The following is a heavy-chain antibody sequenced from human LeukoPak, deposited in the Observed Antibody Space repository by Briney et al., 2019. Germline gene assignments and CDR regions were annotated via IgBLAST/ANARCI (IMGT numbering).Heavy chain of an antibody. CDR1: GFTFSDYY. Sequence: GGSLRLSCAASGFTFSDYYMSWIRQAPGKGLEWVSYISSSGSTIYYADSVKGRFTISRDNAKNSLYLQMNSLRADDTAVYYCASSAIFGVVIGYGMDVWGQGTTVTVSS. CDR3: ASSAIFGVVIGYGMDV. V-gene: IGHV3-11*01. CDR2: ISSSGSTI. D-gene: IGHD3-3*01. J-gene: IGHJ6*02.